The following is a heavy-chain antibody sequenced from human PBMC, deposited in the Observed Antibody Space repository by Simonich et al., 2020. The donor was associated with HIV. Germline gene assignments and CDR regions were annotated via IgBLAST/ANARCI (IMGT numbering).Heavy chain of an antibody. V-gene: IGHV4-34*01. Sequence: QVQLQQWGAGLLKPSETLSLTCAFYGGSFCGYYWTRIRQPPGKGLEWSGEINHSGDTDYNPSLKMRVTISVDTSKNQFSRKLSSVTAADTAVYYCARRTGYDLDYWGQGTLVTVSS. CDR1: GGSFCGYY. J-gene: IGHJ4*02. CDR2: INHSGDT. D-gene: IGHD5-12*01. CDR3: ARRTGYDLDY.